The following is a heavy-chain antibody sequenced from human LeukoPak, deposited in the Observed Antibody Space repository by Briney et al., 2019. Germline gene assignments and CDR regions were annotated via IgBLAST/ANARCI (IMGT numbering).Heavy chain of an antibody. CDR1: GITFSTYA. CDR3: AKSMTLQWRGFFDP. J-gene: IGHJ2*01. D-gene: IGHD6-19*01. Sequence: GGSLRLSCAASGITFSTYAMSWVRQAPGKGLEWVSTISDSGANTYYADSVRGRFTISRDNSKNTLYLQKNSLRADDTAIYYCAKSMTLQWRGFFDPWGRGTHVTVSS. CDR2: ISDSGANT. V-gene: IGHV3-23*01.